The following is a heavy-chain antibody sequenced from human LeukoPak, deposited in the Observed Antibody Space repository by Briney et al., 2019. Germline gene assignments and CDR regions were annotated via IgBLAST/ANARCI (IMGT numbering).Heavy chain of an antibody. J-gene: IGHJ4*02. V-gene: IGHV4-39*01. CDR3: AKDHTYYYDSSGYYFDY. CDR2: IYYSGST. D-gene: IGHD3-22*01. Sequence: SETLSLTCTVSGGSISSSSYYWGWIRQPPGKGLEWIVSIYYSGSTYYNPSLKSRVTISVDTSKNQFSLKLSSVTAADTAVYYCAKDHTYYYDSSGYYFDYWGQGTLVTVSS. CDR1: GGSISSSSYY.